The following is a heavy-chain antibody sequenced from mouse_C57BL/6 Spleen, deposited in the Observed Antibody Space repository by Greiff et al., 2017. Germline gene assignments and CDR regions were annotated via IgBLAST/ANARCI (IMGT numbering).Heavy chain of an antibody. CDR3: AREGVYYDYDEGFYYFDY. J-gene: IGHJ2*01. CDR1: GYSITSGYD. CDR2: ISYSGST. Sequence: DVKLVESGPGMVKPSQSLSLTCTVTGYSITSGYDWHWIRHFPGNKLEWMGYISYSGSTNYNPSLKSRISITHDTSKNHFFLKLNSVTTEDTATYYCAREGVYYDYDEGFYYFDYWGQGTTLTVSS. D-gene: IGHD2-4*01. V-gene: IGHV3-1*01.